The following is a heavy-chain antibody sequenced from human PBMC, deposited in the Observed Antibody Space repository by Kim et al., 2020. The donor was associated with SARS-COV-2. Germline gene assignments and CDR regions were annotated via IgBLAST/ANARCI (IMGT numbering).Heavy chain of an antibody. CDR1: GGSISSGGYY. D-gene: IGHD3-10*01. CDR3: ARAMVRGVTTTTYNWFDP. J-gene: IGHJ5*02. V-gene: IGHV4-31*03. CDR2: IYYSGST. Sequence: SETLSLTCTVSGGSISSGGYYWSWIRQHPGKGLEWIGYIYYSGSTYYNPSLKSRVTISVDTSKNQFSLKLSSVTAADTAVYYCARAMVRGVTTTTYNWFDPWGQGTLVTVSS.